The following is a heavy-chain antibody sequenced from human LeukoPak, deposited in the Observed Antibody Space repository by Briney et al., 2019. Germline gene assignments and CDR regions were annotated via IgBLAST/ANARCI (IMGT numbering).Heavy chain of an antibody. CDR2: IKQDGSEK. D-gene: IGHD6-19*01. V-gene: IGHV3-7*03. J-gene: IGHJ4*02. CDR3: ARGDSSGWSEYYFDY. CDR1: GFTFSSYW. Sequence: PGGSLRLSCAASGFTFSSYWMSWVRQAPGKGLEWVANIKQDGSEKYYVDSVKGRFTISRDNAKNSLYLQMNSLRAEDTAVYYCARGDSSGWSEYYFDYWGQGTLVTVSS.